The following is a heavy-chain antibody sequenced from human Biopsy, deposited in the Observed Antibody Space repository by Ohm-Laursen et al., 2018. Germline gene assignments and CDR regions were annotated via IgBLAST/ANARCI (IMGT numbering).Heavy chain of an antibody. D-gene: IGHD3-10*01. Sequence: SLRLSCAASGFTFSASAVYWVRRAPGKGLEWVGRIRSKAKSYAAAYAASVTGRFTISRDDSKNSTYLQMNSLKTEDTAVYYCPLEGAGFDNWGQGTLVTVSS. J-gene: IGHJ4*02. CDR1: GFTFSASA. V-gene: IGHV3-73*01. CDR2: IRSKAKSYAA. CDR3: PLEGAGFDN.